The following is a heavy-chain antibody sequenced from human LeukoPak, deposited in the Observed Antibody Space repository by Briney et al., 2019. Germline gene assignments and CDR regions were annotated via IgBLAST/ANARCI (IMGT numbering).Heavy chain of an antibody. Sequence: GASVKVSFKASGYTFTGYYMHWVRQAPGQGLEWMGWINPNSGGTNYAQKFQGRVTMTRDTSISTAYMELSRLRSDDTAVYYCARDPTAYCSSTSCYAHYYYYYMDVWGKGTTVTVSS. D-gene: IGHD2-2*01. CDR1: GYTFTGYY. V-gene: IGHV1-2*02. CDR3: ARDPTAYCSSTSCYAHYYYYYMDV. CDR2: INPNSGGT. J-gene: IGHJ6*03.